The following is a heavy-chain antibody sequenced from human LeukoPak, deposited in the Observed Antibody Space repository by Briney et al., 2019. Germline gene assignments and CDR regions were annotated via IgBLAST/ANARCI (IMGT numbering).Heavy chain of an antibody. Sequence: PGGSLRLSCAASEFTFSTYSMNWVRQAPGKELEWVSSISSGSTYIYYADSVKGRFTISRDNAKNSLYLQMDSLKTEDTAVYYCTGNYYGSGSYADFDYWGQGTLVTVSS. D-gene: IGHD3-10*01. V-gene: IGHV3-21*04. CDR3: TGNYYGSGSYADFDY. J-gene: IGHJ4*02. CDR1: EFTFSTYS. CDR2: ISSGSTYI.